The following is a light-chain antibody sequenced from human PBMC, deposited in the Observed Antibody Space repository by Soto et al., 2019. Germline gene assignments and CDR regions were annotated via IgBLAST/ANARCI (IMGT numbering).Light chain of an antibody. Sequence: DIHMTQSPSTLSASVGDRVTMTCRASQSVSNWLAWYKQKPGKAPKLLIYDASILESGVPSRFCGVGSGTDFTLTISSLQPDDFATYYCQQYNSYSSTFGQGTKVEIK. CDR3: QQYNSYSST. CDR1: QSVSNW. V-gene: IGKV1-5*01. CDR2: DAS. J-gene: IGKJ1*01.